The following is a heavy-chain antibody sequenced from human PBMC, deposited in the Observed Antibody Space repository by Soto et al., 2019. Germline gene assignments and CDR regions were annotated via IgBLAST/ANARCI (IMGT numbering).Heavy chain of an antibody. CDR2: ISYDGSNK. J-gene: IGHJ4*02. V-gene: IGHV3-30-3*01. CDR3: ARDPHTYYDILTGYYPDY. CDR1: GFTFSSYA. D-gene: IGHD3-9*01. Sequence: GGSLRLSCAASGFTFSSYAMHWVRQAPGKGLEGVAVISYDGSNKYYADSVKGRFTISRDNSKNTLYLQMNSLRAEDTAVYYCARDPHTYYDILTGYYPDYWGQGTLVTVSS.